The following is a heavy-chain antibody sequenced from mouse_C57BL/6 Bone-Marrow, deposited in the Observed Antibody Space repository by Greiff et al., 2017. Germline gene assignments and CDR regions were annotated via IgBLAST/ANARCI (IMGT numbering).Heavy chain of an antibody. V-gene: IGHV5-4*01. CDR1: GFTFSSYA. J-gene: IGHJ4*01. Sequence: EVQVVESGGGLVKPGGSLKLSCAASGFTFSSYAMSWVRQTPEKRLEWVATISDGGSYTYYPDNVKGRFTISRDNAKNNLYLQMSHLKSEDTAMYYCARTNYYGISAMDYWGQGTSVTVSS. CDR3: ARTNYYGISAMDY. CDR2: ISDGGSYT. D-gene: IGHD1-1*01.